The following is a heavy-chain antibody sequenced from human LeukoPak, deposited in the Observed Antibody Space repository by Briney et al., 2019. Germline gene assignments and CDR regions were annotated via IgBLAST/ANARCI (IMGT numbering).Heavy chain of an antibody. CDR2: IYYSGST. J-gene: IGHJ4*02. V-gene: IGHV4-59*08. Sequence: SETLSLTCTVSGGSISSYYWSWIRQPPGKGLEWIGYIYYSGSTNYNPSLKSRVTISVDTTKNQFSLKLSSVTAADTAVYYCARRDYDRPNFDYWGQGTLVTVSS. CDR3: ARRDYDRPNFDY. D-gene: IGHD4-17*01. CDR1: GGSISSYY.